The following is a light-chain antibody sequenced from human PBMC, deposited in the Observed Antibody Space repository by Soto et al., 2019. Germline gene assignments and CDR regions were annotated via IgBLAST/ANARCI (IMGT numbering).Light chain of an antibody. V-gene: IGKV3-11*01. CDR1: QSVGSY. CDR3: QQRSDWPST. Sequence: EIVLTQSPATLSSSPGDRATLSCRASQSVGSYLGWYQQRPGQAPRLLIYDASNRATGSPARFSGSGSGTDFTLTISSLEPEDCAVYYCQQRSDWPSTFGGGTKVEIK. J-gene: IGKJ4*01. CDR2: DAS.